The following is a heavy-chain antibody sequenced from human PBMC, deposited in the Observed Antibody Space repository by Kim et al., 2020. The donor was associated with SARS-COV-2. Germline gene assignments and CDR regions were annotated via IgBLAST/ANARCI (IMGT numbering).Heavy chain of an antibody. J-gene: IGHJ5*02. D-gene: IGHD4-17*01. CDR1: GGSISSGSYY. V-gene: IGHV4-61*02. CDR3: ARWWGYGGNGLWFDP. CDR2: IYTSGST. Sequence: SETLSLTCTVSGGSISSGSYYWSWIRQPAGKGLEWIVRIYTSGSTNYNPSLKSRITISVDTSKNQFSLKLSSVTAADTAVYYCARWWGYGGNGLWFDPWGQGTLVTVSS.